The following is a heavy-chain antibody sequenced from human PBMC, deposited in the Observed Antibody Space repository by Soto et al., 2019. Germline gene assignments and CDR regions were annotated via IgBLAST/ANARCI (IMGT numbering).Heavy chain of an antibody. D-gene: IGHD3-22*01. V-gene: IGHV1-69*01. Sequence: QVQLVQSGAEVRKPGSSVKVSCKASGGTFSRHAISWVRQAPGQGLEWMGGIIPIFGTANHAQKFQGRVTIIADESTSTGYMALSSLRSEDTAMYYCARGWGYDSNDYYYAYWGQGTLVIVSS. J-gene: IGHJ4*02. CDR2: IIPIFGTA. CDR3: ARGWGYDSNDYYYAY. CDR1: GGTFSRHA.